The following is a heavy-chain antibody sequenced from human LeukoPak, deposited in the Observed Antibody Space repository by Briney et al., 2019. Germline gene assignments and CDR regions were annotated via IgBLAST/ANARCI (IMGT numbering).Heavy chain of an antibody. CDR2: ISYDGSNK. CDR1: GFTFSSYA. V-gene: IGHV3-30*04. D-gene: IGHD2-15*01. CDR3: ARDLHCSGGTCYSYSSRRNWFDP. J-gene: IGHJ5*02. Sequence: GGSLRLSCAASGFTFSSYAMHWVRQAPGKGLEWVAVISYDGSNKYYADSVKGRFTISRDNSKNTLYLQVNSLRVEDTAVYYCARDLHCSGGTCYSYSSRRNWFDPWGQGTLVTVSS.